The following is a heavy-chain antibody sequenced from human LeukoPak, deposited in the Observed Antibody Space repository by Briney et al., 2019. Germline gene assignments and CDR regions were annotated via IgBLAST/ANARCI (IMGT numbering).Heavy chain of an antibody. D-gene: IGHD3-22*01. V-gene: IGHV3-9*01. CDR3: VKDILPDTSHYLHN. Sequence: GGSLRLSCAASGFTFDDYAMHWVRHAPGRGLEWVSGIGWNSGTLGYADSVKGRFTISRDNVKSSLYLQMNSLGPEDTAFYYCVKDILPDTSHYLHNWGPGTLVTVSS. CDR1: GFTFDDYA. CDR2: IGWNSGTL. J-gene: IGHJ4*02.